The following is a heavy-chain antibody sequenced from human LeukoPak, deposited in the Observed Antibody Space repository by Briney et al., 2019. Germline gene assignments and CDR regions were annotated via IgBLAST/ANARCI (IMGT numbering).Heavy chain of an antibody. J-gene: IGHJ4*02. CDR1: GFTFSSYE. CDR2: ISSSGSTI. CDR3: AKDRLLDY. D-gene: IGHD6-25*01. V-gene: IGHV3-48*03. Sequence: PGGSLRLSCAASGFTFSSYEMNWVRQAPGKGLEWVSYISSSGSTIYYADSVKGRFTISRDNSKNTLYLQMNSLRAEDTAVYYCAKDRLLDYWGQGTLVTVSS.